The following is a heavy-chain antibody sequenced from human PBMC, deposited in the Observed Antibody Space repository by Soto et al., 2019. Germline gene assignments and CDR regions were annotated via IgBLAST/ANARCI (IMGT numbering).Heavy chain of an antibody. Sequence: GGPLRLSCAASGFTFSSYSMNWVRQAPGKGLEWVSSISSSSSYIYYADSVKGRFTISRANAKNSMYLQMNSLRAEDTAVYYFPRREQSPHDESDYWGQGTLVTVSS. J-gene: IGHJ4*02. CDR3: PRREQSPHDESDY. D-gene: IGHD1-1*01. CDR2: ISSSSSYI. V-gene: IGHV3-21*01. CDR1: GFTFSSYS.